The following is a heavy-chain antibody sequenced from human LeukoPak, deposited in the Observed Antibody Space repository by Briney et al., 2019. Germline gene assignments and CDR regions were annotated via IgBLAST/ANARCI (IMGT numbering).Heavy chain of an antibody. CDR3: EGGFGELPISYYYYGMDV. J-gene: IGHJ6*02. D-gene: IGHD3-10*01. V-gene: IGHV4-59*01. CDR2: IYYSGST. CDR1: GGSISSYY. Sequence: SETLSLTCTVSGGSISSYYWCWIRQPPGKGLEWIGYIYYSGSTNYNPSLKSRVTISVDTSKNQFSLKLSSVTAADTAVYYCEGGFGELPISYYYYGMDVWGQGTTVTVSS.